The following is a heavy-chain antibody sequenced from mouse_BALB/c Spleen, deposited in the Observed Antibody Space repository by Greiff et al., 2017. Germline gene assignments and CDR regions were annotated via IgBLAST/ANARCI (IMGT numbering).Heavy chain of an antibody. Sequence: EVKLVESGGGLVQPGGSLKLSCAASGFTFSSYGMSWVRQTPDKRLELVATINSNGGSTYYPDSVKGRFTISRDKAKNTLYLQMSSLKSDDTAMDYCTREGDDYDIDYWGQGTTLTVSS. V-gene: IGHV5-6-3*01. J-gene: IGHJ2*01. CDR1: GFTFSSYG. CDR3: TREGDDYDIDY. CDR2: INSNGGST. D-gene: IGHD2-4*01.